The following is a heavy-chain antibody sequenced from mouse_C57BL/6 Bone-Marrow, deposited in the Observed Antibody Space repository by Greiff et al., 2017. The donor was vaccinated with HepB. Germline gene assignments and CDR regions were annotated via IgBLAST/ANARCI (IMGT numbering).Heavy chain of an antibody. V-gene: IGHV1-15*01. Sequence: QVQLQQSGAELVRPGASVTLSCKASGYTFTDYEMHWVKQTPVHGLEWIGAIDPETGGTAYNQKFKGKAILTADKSSSTAYMELRSLTSEDSAVYYCTRRHYYGSSSWFAYWGQGTLVTVSA. CDR2: IDPETGGT. CDR1: GYTFTDYE. D-gene: IGHD1-1*01. CDR3: TRRHYYGSSSWFAY. J-gene: IGHJ3*01.